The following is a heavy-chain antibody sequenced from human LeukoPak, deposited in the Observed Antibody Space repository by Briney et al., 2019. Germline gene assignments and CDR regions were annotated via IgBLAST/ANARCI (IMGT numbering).Heavy chain of an antibody. CDR1: GGTFSSCA. CDR2: IIPIFGTA. CDR3: ASPPPYSNYAGFDY. V-gene: IGHV1-69*06. D-gene: IGHD4-11*01. J-gene: IGHJ4*02. Sequence: SVKVSCKASGGTFSSCAISWVRQAPGQGLEWMGGIIPIFGTANYAQKFQGRVTITADKSTSTAYMELSSLRSEDTAVYYCASPPPYSNYAGFDYWGQGTLVTVSS.